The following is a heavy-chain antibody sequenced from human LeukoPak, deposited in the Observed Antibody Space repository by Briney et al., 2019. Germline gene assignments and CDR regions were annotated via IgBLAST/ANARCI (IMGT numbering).Heavy chain of an antibody. Sequence: PSQTLSLTCGVSGGSLSSSSYHWGWIRQSPGKGLEWIGSMYYRGTTYENSSLQSRLTLSIDTSNNQFSLKLTSVTAADTAVYFCAREYSRSVVAGARPDLWGQGLLVTVSS. J-gene: IGHJ4*02. CDR3: AREYSRSVVAGARPDL. CDR1: GGSLSSSSYH. D-gene: IGHD2-21*01. CDR2: MYYRGTT. V-gene: IGHV4-39*02.